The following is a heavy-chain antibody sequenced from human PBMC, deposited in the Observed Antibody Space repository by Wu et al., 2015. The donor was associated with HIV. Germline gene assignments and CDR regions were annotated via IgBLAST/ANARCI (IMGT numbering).Heavy chain of an antibody. CDR3: ARPYYYDSRGFNNYYFDS. D-gene: IGHD3-22*01. Sequence: QVQLVQSGAELKKPGASVKVSCKASRYTFIDYYIHWVRQAPGQGLEWMGWINPKSGDTSSAQNFRGRVTMTRDTSIDTAYLELSSLRPDDTALYYCARPYYYDSRGFNNYYFDSWGQGTLVTVSS. J-gene: IGHJ4*02. CDR1: RYTFIDYY. CDR2: INPKSGDT. V-gene: IGHV1-2*02.